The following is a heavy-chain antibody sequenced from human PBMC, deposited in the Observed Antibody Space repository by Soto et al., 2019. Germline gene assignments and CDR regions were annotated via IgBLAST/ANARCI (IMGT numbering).Heavy chain of an antibody. J-gene: IGHJ5*02. D-gene: IGHD2-21*01. CDR2: IFRTGAT. V-gene: IGHV4-4*02. Sequence: QVRLQESGPGLVQPSGTLSLTCAVSGDSVSGDSWWSWLRQSPGKGLEWIGEIFRTGATHYNPSLNSRVAISVDKSKNQASLKMTSVTAADTAVYYCPRGGAYPWHTWGQGTLVTVSS. CDR1: GDSVSGDSW. CDR3: PRGGAYPWHT.